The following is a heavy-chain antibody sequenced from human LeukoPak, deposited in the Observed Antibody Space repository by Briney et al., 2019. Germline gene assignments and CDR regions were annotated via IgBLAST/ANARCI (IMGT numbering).Heavy chain of an antibody. J-gene: IGHJ4*02. Sequence: GGSLRLSCAASGFTFSSYAMHWVRQAPGKGLEWVAVISYDGPNKYYADSVKGRFTISRDNSKNTLYLQMNSLRAEDTAVYYCARVTKSAARTYYFDYWGQGTLVTVSS. D-gene: IGHD6-6*01. CDR1: GFTFSSYA. CDR3: ARVTKSAARTYYFDY. CDR2: ISYDGPNK. V-gene: IGHV3-30*14.